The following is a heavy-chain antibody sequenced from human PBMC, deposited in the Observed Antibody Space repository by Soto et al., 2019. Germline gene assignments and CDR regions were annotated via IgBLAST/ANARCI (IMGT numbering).Heavy chain of an antibody. J-gene: IGHJ6*02. Sequence: PGGSLRLSCAASGFTFSSYSMNWVRQAPGKGLEWVSSISSSSSYIYYADSVKGRFTISRDNAKNSLYLQMNSLRAEDTAVYYCARGRGEQLVDDYGMDVWGQGTTVTVSS. CDR2: ISSSSSYI. CDR1: GFTFSSYS. V-gene: IGHV3-21*01. CDR3: ARGRGEQLVDDYGMDV. D-gene: IGHD6-6*01.